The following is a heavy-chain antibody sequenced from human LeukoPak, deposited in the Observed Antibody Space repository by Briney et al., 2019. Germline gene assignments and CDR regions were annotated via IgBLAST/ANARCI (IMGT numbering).Heavy chain of an antibody. CDR1: GYTFTAYF. CDR2: ISAYNGNT. J-gene: IGHJ4*02. V-gene: IGHV1-18*04. D-gene: IGHD3-10*01. CDR3: ARAETMVRERGVDY. Sequence: ASVKVSCKASGYTFTAYFIHWVRQAPGQGLEWMGWISAYNGNTNYAQKLQGRVTMTTDTSTSTAYMELRSLRSDDTAVYYCARAETMVRERGVDYWGQGTLVTVSS.